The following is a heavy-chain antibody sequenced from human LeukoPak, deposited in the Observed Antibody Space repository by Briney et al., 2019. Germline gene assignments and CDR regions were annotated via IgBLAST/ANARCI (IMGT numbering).Heavy chain of an antibody. V-gene: IGHV3-48*03. J-gene: IGHJ4*02. CDR2: ISGTGLTI. CDR1: GFSFSRYE. CDR3: ATAAAPMF. D-gene: IGHD2-2*01. Sequence: PGGSLRLSCVASGFSFSRYEMHWVRQAPGKGLESVSYISGTGLTIEYTDSVEGRFTISRDNAKNSLYLQMNSLRAEDTAVYYCATAAAPMFWGQGTLVTVSS.